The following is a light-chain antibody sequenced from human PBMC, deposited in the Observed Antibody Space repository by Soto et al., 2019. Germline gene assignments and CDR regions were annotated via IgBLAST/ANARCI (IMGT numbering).Light chain of an antibody. CDR2: LNSDGSH. J-gene: IGLJ2*01. CDR1: SGHSSYA. CDR3: QTWGSGIRVV. Sequence: QLVLTQSPSASASLGASVKLTCTRSSGHSSYAIAWHQQQPEKGPRYLMKLNSDGSHSKGYGIPHRFSGSSSGAERYLTISGLQSEDEADYYCQTWGSGIRVVFGGGTKVTVL. V-gene: IGLV4-69*01.